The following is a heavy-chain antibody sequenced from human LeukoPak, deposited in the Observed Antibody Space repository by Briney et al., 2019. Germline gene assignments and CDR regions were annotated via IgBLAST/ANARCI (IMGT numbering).Heavy chain of an antibody. D-gene: IGHD1-26*01. Sequence: GASVKVSCKASGYTFTSYDINWVRQATGQGLEWMGWMSPNSGNTGYAQKFQGRVTITRNTSISTAYMELSSLRSEDTAVYYCARGLYSGSYWASAFDIWGQGTMVTVSS. CDR2: MSPNSGNT. J-gene: IGHJ3*02. CDR1: GYTFTSYD. V-gene: IGHV1-8*03. CDR3: ARGLYSGSYWASAFDI.